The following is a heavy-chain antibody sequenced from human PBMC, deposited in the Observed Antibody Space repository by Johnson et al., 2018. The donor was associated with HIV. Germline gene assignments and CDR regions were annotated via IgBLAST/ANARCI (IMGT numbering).Heavy chain of an antibody. J-gene: IGHJ3*02. D-gene: IGHD3-22*01. CDR2: ISYDGSNK. CDR3: AREGYYYDSSGYYDHDGFDI. CDR1: GFTFNSYG. V-gene: IGHV3-30*03. Sequence: QVQLVESGGGVVQPGRSLRLSCAASGFTFNSYGMHWVRQAPGKGLEWVAVISYDGSNKYYADSVKGRFTISRDNSKNTLYLQMNSLRAEDTAVYYWAREGYYYDSSGYYDHDGFDIWGQGTMVTVSS.